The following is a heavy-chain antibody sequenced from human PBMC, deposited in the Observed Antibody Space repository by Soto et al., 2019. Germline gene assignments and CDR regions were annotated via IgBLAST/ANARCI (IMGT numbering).Heavy chain of an antibody. Sequence: GGSLRLSCAASGFTFSSYSMNWVRQAPGKGLEWVSSISSSSSYIYYADSVKGRFTISRDNAKNSLYLQMNSLRAEDTAVYYCARAESIYDILTGCPLTYYGMDVWGQGTTVTVSS. J-gene: IGHJ6*02. CDR2: ISSSSSYI. V-gene: IGHV3-21*01. CDR1: GFTFSSYS. CDR3: ARAESIYDILTGCPLTYYGMDV. D-gene: IGHD3-9*01.